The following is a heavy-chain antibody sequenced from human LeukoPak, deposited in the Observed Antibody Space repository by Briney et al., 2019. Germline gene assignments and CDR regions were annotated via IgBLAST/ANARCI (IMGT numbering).Heavy chain of an antibody. J-gene: IGHJ6*03. CDR2: IIPIFGTA. Sequence: ASVKVSCKASGGTFSSYAISWVRQAPGQGLEWMGGIIPIFGTANYAQKLQGRVTMTTDTSTSTAYMELRSLRSDDTAVYYCVRLGLRHYDFWSGYYQLGDYYYYMDVWGKGTTVTVSS. V-gene: IGHV1-69*05. CDR1: GGTFSSYA. D-gene: IGHD3-3*01. CDR3: VRLGLRHYDFWSGYYQLGDYYYYMDV.